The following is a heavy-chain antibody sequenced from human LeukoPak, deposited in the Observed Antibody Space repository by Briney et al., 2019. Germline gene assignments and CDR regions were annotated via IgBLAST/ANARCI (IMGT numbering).Heavy chain of an antibody. CDR3: ARGANYCTNGVCSLFY. D-gene: IGHD2-8*01. CDR1: GYTFTSYY. Sequence: ASVKVSCKASGYTFTSYYMHWVRQAPGQGLEWMGIINPSGGSKSYAQKFQGRVTMTRDTSTSTVYMELSSLRSEDTAVYYCARGANYCTNGVCSLFYWGQGTLVTVSS. J-gene: IGHJ4*02. V-gene: IGHV1-46*01. CDR2: INPSGGSK.